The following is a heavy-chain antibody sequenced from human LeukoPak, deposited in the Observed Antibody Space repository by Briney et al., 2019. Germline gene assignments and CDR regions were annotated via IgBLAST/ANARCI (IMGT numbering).Heavy chain of an antibody. D-gene: IGHD3-10*01. CDR1: GFTFGDYA. J-gene: IGHJ6*04. Sequence: PGGSLRLSCVASGFTFGDYAMSWVRQAPGKGLEWVGLIRSKPYGATTEYAASVKGRYTISRDDSKSIAYLQMNSLKTEDTAVYYCTRDDSMLRGFQLYYYGMDVWGKGTTVTVSS. CDR2: IRSKPYGATT. CDR3: TRDDSMLRGFQLYYYGMDV. V-gene: IGHV3-49*04.